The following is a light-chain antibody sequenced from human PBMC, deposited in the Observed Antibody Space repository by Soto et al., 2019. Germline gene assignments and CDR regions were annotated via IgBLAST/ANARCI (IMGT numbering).Light chain of an antibody. CDR3: QQYSNWPIT. V-gene: IGKV3-15*01. CDR1: QSVSSN. J-gene: IGKJ3*01. Sequence: EIVMTQSPATLSVSPGERATLSCRASQSVSSNLAWYQQKPGQAPRLLIYGASTRATVIPARFSGSGSGTEFTLTSSSLHSEDFAVYYCQQYSNWPITFGPGTKVDIK. CDR2: GAS.